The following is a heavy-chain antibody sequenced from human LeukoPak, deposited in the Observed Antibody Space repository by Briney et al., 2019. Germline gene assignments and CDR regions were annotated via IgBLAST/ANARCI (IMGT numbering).Heavy chain of an antibody. CDR3: ASYYYDSSGHYREVY. D-gene: IGHD3-22*01. Sequence: ASVKVSCKASGYTFTGYYLHWVRQAPGQGLEWMGWINPNSGDTNYAPKFQGRVTMTRDTSISTAYMELSRLTSDDTAVYYCASYYYDSSGHYREVYWGQGTLVTVSP. V-gene: IGHV1-2*02. CDR1: GYTFTGYY. J-gene: IGHJ4*02. CDR2: INPNSGDT.